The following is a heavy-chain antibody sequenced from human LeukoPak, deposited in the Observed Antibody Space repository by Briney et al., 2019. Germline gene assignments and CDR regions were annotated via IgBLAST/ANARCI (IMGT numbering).Heavy chain of an antibody. CDR3: ARDEHDSSGYYYVYYYYGMDV. J-gene: IGHJ6*02. D-gene: IGHD3-22*01. CDR2: ISWNSGTI. Sequence: PGRSLRLSCATSGFTFDDYAMHWGRQAPGKGLEWVSGISWNSGTIGYADSVKGRFTISRDNAKSSLYLQMNSLRGEDTAVYYCARDEHDSSGYYYVYYYYGMDVWGQGTTVTVSS. V-gene: IGHV3-9*01. CDR1: GFTFDDYA.